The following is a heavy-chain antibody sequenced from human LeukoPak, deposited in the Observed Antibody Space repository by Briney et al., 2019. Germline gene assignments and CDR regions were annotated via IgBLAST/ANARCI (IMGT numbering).Heavy chain of an antibody. J-gene: IGHJ4*02. Sequence: SETLSLTCTVSGGSISSYYWSWIRQPPGKGLEWIGYIYDSGSTNYNPSLKSRVTISVDTSKNQFSLKLRSVTAADTAVYYCARQWPTAFDYWGQGTLVTVSS. V-gene: IGHV4-59*08. CDR3: ARQWPTAFDY. CDR2: IYDSGST. D-gene: IGHD1-26*01. CDR1: GGSISSYY.